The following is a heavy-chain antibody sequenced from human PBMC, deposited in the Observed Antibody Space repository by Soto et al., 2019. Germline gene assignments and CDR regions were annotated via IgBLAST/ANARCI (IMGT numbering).Heavy chain of an antibody. Sequence: PSETLSLTCTVSGGSISSYYWSWIRQPPGKGLEWIGYIYYSGSTDYNPSLKSRVTISVDTSKNQFSLKLSSVTAADTAVYYCARGRAPYYDSSGVDYWGQGTLVTVSS. CDR1: GGSISSYY. J-gene: IGHJ4*02. V-gene: IGHV4-59*01. CDR2: IYYSGST. CDR3: ARGRAPYYDSSGVDY. D-gene: IGHD3-22*01.